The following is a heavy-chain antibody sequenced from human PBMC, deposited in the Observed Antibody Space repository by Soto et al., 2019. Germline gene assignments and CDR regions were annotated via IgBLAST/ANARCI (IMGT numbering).Heavy chain of an antibody. CDR2: INHSGST. CDR3: ARAKYSSSFSYYYYGMDV. Sequence: PSETLSLTCAVYGGSFSGYYGSWIRQHPGKGLEWIGEINHSGSTNYNPSLKSRVTISVDTSKNQFSLKLSSVTAADTAVYYCARAKYSSSFSYYYYGMDVWGQGTTVTVSS. J-gene: IGHJ6*02. D-gene: IGHD6-13*01. V-gene: IGHV4-34*01. CDR1: GGSFSGYY.